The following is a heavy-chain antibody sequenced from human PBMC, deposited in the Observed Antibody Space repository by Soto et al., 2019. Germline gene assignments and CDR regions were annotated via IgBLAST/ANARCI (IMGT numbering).Heavy chain of an antibody. Sequence: GGSLRLSCAASGFTFSSYSMNWVRQAPGKGLEWVSSISSSSSYIYYADSVKGRFTISRDNAKNSLYLQMNSLRAEDTAVYYCARAPAVSKGVTAIAQDYYYGRDVWGQWPTVSVSS. J-gene: IGHJ6*02. CDR3: ARAPAVSKGVTAIAQDYYYGRDV. V-gene: IGHV3-21*01. CDR2: ISSSSSYI. D-gene: IGHD2-21*02. CDR1: GFTFSSYS.